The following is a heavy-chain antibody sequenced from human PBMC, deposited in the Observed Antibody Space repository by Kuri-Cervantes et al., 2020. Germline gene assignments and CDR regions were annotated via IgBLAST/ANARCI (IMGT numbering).Heavy chain of an antibody. J-gene: IGHJ4*02. D-gene: IGHD2-2*01. CDR3: ARAQLESFCSSTSCYRGGNY. V-gene: IGHV3-21*01. CDR2: ISSSSSYI. CDR1: GFTFSSYS. Sequence: LSLTCAASGFTFSSYSMNWVRQAPGKGLEWVSSISSSSSYIYYADSVKGRFTISRDNAKNSLYLQMNSLRAEDTAVYYCARAQLESFCSSTSCYRGGNYWGQGTLVTVSS.